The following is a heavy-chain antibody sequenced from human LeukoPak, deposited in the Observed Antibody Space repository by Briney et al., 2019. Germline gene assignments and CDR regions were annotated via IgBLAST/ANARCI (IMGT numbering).Heavy chain of an antibody. J-gene: IGHJ5*02. Sequence: YPSETLSLTCTVSGGSISSGSYYWSWIRQPAGKGLEWIGRIYTSGSTNYNPSLKSRVTISVDTSKNQFSLKLSSVTAADTAVYYCARGIAARPSWFDPWGQGTLVTVSS. CDR3: ARGIAARPSWFDP. CDR1: GGSISSGSYY. CDR2: IYTSGST. V-gene: IGHV4-61*02. D-gene: IGHD6-6*01.